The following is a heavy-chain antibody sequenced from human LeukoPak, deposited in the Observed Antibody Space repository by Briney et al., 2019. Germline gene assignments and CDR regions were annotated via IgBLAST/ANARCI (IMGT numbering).Heavy chain of an antibody. J-gene: IGHJ4*02. CDR3: ARVLGARRFDY. V-gene: IGHV4-59*01. D-gene: IGHD3-16*01. Sequence: SETLSLTCTVSGGYISSYYWSWIRQPPGKGLEWIGYIYYSGSTNYNPSLKSRVTISVDTSKNQFSLKLSSVTAADTAVYYCARVLGARRFDYWGQGTLVTVSS. CDR2: IYYSGST. CDR1: GGYISSYY.